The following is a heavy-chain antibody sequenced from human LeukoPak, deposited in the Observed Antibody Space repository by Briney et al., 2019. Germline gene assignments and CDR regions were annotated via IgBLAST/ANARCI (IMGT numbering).Heavy chain of an antibody. CDR1: GASISSHY. J-gene: IGHJ4*02. V-gene: IGHV4-59*11. CDR3: SRAGTGFSIPGAY. CDR2: IHYSGST. D-gene: IGHD1-14*01. Sequence: SETLSLTCSVSGASISSHYWSWIRQPPGKGLEWIGYIHYSGSTNCNPSLKSRVTISLDTSKNQFSLKLTSVTAADTAVYYCSRAGTGFSIPGAYWGQGTPVTVSS.